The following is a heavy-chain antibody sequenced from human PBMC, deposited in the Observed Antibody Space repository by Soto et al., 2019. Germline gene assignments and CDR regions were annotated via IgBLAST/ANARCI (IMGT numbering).Heavy chain of an antibody. J-gene: IGHJ4*02. V-gene: IGHV1-69*06. Sequence: QVQLVQSGAEVKKPGSSVKVSCKASGATFTTNSLNWVRQAPGQGLEWMGGIIPVVGTTKYAQKSQDRVTITGDKSTNTAYMQLSSLRSDDTAVYYCARGLLYATTYFDYWGQGTPVTVSS. CDR3: ARGLLYATTYFDY. CDR2: IIPVVGTT. D-gene: IGHD2-8*01. CDR1: GATFTTNS.